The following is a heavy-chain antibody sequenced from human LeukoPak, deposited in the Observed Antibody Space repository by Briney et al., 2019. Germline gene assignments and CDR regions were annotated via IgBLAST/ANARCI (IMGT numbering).Heavy chain of an antibody. CDR2: IYYSGST. D-gene: IGHD3-3*01. CDR1: WRSISSYY. V-gene: IGHV4-59*01. J-gene: IGHJ4*02. Sequence: SETLSLTRSVCWRSISSYYLRWIRQPPGKGLEWIGYIYYSGSTNYNPSLKSRVTISVDTSKNQFSLKLTSVTAADTAVYYCARVGPTYYDFWSGYFYFFDSSGQGTLVTVSS. CDR3: ARVGPTYYDFWSGYFYFFDS.